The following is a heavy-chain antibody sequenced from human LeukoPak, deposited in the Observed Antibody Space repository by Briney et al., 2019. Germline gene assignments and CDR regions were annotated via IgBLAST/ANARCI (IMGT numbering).Heavy chain of an antibody. CDR1: GFTFSNYA. CDR3: AKDRGYSSYYFDY. CDR2: IRYDGSNK. D-gene: IGHD6-19*01. V-gene: IGHV3-30*02. J-gene: IGHJ4*02. Sequence: GGSLRLSCAASGFTFSNYAMQWVRQAPGKGLEWVAFIRYDGSNKYYADSVKGRFTISRDNSKNTLYLQMNSLRAEDTAVYYCAKDRGYSSYYFDYWGQGTLVTVSS.